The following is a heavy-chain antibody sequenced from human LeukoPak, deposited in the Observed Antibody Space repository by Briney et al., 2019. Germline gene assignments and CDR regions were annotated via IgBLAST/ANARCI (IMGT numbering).Heavy chain of an antibody. J-gene: IGHJ3*02. CDR1: GFTFSSYW. CDR3: ARFEADFWSGSDAFDI. V-gene: IGHV3-7*01. Sequence: QAGGSLRLSCAASGFTFSSYWMSWVRQAPGKGLEWVANIKQDGSEKYYVDSVKGRFTISRDNAKNSLYLQMNSLRAKDTAVYYCARFEADFWSGSDAFDIWGQGTMVTVSS. CDR2: IKQDGSEK. D-gene: IGHD3-3*01.